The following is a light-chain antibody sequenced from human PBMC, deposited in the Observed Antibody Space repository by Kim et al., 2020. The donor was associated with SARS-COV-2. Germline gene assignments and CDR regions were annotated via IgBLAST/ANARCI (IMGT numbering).Light chain of an antibody. CDR3: QQGVAFPLT. CDR1: QDIGDW. Sequence: ASVGDRVTITCRADQDIGDWVAWYQQKSGKGPKLLIYSASHLQGGVPSRFRGSASGTDFTLPINSLQPEDSATYYCQQGVAFPLTFGGGTKVDIK. CDR2: SAS. J-gene: IGKJ4*01. V-gene: IGKV1-12*01.